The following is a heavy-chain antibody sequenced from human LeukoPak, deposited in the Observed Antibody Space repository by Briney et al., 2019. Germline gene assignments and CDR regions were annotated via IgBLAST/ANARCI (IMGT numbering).Heavy chain of an antibody. Sequence: SETLSLTSSVSGASISGYYWSCIRQPPGKGLEWFGHIYYSGSTTYNPSLKSRVTISVDSSKNQFSLRLSSVTAADTAVYYCARCLSRCNNGFDIWGQGTMVTVSS. D-gene: IGHD2/OR15-2a*01. CDR3: ARCLSRCNNGFDI. J-gene: IGHJ3*02. CDR1: GASISGYY. CDR2: IYYSGST. V-gene: IGHV4-59*01.